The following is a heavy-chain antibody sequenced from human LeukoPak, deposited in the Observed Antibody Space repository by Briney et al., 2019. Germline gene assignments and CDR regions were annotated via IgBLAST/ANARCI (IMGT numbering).Heavy chain of an antibody. CDR2: INPNSGGT. CDR1: GYTFTGYY. J-gene: IGHJ4*02. CDR3: ARGSDIVVVPAAMDY. D-gene: IGHD2-2*01. Sequence: ASVKVSCKASGYTFTGYYMHWVRQAPGQGLEWMGRINPNSGGTNYAQKFQGRVTMTRDTSISTAYMELSRLRSDDTAVYYCARGSDIVVVPAAMDYWGQGTLVTVSS. V-gene: IGHV1-2*06.